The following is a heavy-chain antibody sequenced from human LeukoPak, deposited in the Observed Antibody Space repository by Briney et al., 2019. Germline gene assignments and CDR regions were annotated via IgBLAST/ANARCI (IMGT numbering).Heavy chain of an antibody. V-gene: IGHV1-2*02. CDR2: INPNSGGT. Sequence: ASVKVSCKASGYTFTGYYMHWVRQAPGQGLEWMGWINPNSGGTNYAQKFQGRVTMTRDTSISTAYMELSRLRSDDTAVYYCARDFGGVVGATVYWGQGTLVTVSS. CDR1: GYTFTGYY. CDR3: ARDFGGVVGATVY. J-gene: IGHJ4*02. D-gene: IGHD1-26*01.